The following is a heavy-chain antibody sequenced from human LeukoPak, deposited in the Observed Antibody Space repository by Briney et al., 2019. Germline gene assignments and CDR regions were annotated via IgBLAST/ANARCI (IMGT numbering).Heavy chain of an antibody. CDR2: IIPILGIA. V-gene: IGHV1-69*04. Sequence: SVKVSCKASGGTFSSYAISWVRQAPGQGLEWMGRIIPILGIANYAQKFQGRVTITADKSTSPAYMELSSLRSEDTAVYYCARTDITMIVQAPHYFDHWGQGPLVTVSS. CDR1: GGTFSSYA. CDR3: ARTDITMIVQAPHYFDH. D-gene: IGHD3-22*01. J-gene: IGHJ4*02.